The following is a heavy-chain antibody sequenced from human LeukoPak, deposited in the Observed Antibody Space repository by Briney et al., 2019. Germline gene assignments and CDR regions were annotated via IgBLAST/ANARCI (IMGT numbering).Heavy chain of an antibody. CDR3: AAEWELYYFDY. V-gene: IGHV1-69*13. Sequence: GASVKVSCKASGGTFSSYAISWVRQAPGQGLGWMGGIIPIFGTANYAQKFQGRVTITADESTSTAYMELSSLRSEDTAVYYCAAEWELYYFDYWGQGTLVTVSS. CDR1: GGTFSSYA. CDR2: IIPIFGTA. D-gene: IGHD1-26*01. J-gene: IGHJ4*02.